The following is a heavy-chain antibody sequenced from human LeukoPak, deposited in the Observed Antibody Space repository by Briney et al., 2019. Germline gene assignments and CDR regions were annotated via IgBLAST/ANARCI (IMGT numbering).Heavy chain of an antibody. CDR2: ISSSSSYI. Sequence: GGSLRLSCAASGFTFSSYAMSWVRQAPGKGLEWVSSISSSSSYIYYADSVKGRFTISRDNAKNSLYLQMNSLRAEDTAVYYCAKDQEQDYWGQGTLVTVSS. CDR1: GFTFSSYA. D-gene: IGHD6-13*01. CDR3: AKDQEQDY. V-gene: IGHV3-21*01. J-gene: IGHJ4*02.